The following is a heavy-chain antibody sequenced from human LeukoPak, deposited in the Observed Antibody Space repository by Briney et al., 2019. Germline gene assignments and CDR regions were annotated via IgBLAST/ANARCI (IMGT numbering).Heavy chain of an antibody. V-gene: IGHV4-59*11. Sequence: KASETLSLTCTVSGGSISSHYWSWIRQPPGKGLEWIRYIYYSGSTNYNPSLKSRVTISVDTSKNQFSLKLSSVTAADTAVYYCARAAAAGTVVDPWGQGTLVTVSS. D-gene: IGHD6-13*01. CDR3: ARAAAAGTVVDP. J-gene: IGHJ5*02. CDR1: GGSISSHY. CDR2: IYYSGST.